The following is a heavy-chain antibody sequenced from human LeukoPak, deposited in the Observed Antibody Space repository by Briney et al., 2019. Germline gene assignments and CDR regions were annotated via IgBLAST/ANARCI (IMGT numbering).Heavy chain of an antibody. Sequence: SETLSLTCTVSGGSISSYYWSWIWQPAGKGLEWIGRIYTSGSTNYNPSLKSRVTMSVDTSKNQFSLKLSSVTAADTAVYYCARDQLSITIFGVVTDDAFDIWGQGTMVTVSS. CDR3: ARDQLSITIFGVVTDDAFDI. CDR2: IYTSGST. D-gene: IGHD3-3*01. V-gene: IGHV4-4*07. J-gene: IGHJ3*02. CDR1: GGSISSYY.